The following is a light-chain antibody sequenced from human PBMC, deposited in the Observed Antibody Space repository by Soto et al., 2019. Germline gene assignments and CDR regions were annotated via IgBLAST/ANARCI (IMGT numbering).Light chain of an antibody. CDR1: QGIRND. J-gene: IGKJ4*01. V-gene: IGKV1-17*01. CDR2: AAS. CDR3: EQLKTYPLT. Sequence: QMTQSAPTLSASVEERVTITCRASQGIRNDLGWYQQKPGKAPKLLIYAASSLQSGVPSRFSGSGSGTDFTLTISSLQPEDFATYYCEQLKTYPLTFGGGTKVDIK.